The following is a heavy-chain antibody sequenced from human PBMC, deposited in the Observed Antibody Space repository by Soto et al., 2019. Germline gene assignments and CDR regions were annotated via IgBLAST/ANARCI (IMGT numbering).Heavy chain of an antibody. D-gene: IGHD2-15*01. CDR3: AREGRVAKGWFDY. CDR2: IYYSGST. CDR1: GGSSSSGGYY. Sequence: QVQLQEAGPGLVKPSQTLSLTCTVSGGSSSSGGYYWSWIRQHPGKGLEWIGYIYYSGSTYYNPSLKSRVTISLDTSKNQFSLKLSSVTAADTAVYYCAREGRVAKGWFDYWGQGTLVTVSS. J-gene: IGHJ4*02. V-gene: IGHV4-31*03.